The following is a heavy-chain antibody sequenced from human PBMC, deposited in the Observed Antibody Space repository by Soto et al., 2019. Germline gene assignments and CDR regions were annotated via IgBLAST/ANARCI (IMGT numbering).Heavy chain of an antibody. D-gene: IGHD3-22*01. CDR2: ISGSGGST. CDR3: AKDVGPYDSSGPLLFDY. CDR1: GFTFSSYA. J-gene: IGHJ4*02. Sequence: GGSLRLSCAASGFTFSSYAMSWVRQAPGKGLEWVSAISGSGGSTYYADSVKGRFTISRDNSKNTLYLQMNSLRAEDTAVYYCAKDVGPYDSSGPLLFDYWGQGTLVTVSS. V-gene: IGHV3-23*01.